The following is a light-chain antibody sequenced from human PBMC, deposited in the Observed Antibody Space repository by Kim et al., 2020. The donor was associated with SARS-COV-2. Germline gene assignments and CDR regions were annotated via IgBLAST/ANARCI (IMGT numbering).Light chain of an antibody. CDR3: VLYMGSGIWM. Sequence: QAVVTQEPSFSVSPGRTVTLTCGLTSGSVSIDYYPSWYQQTPGQAPRTLIYNTNTRSSGVPDRFSGSILGNKAALTITGAQAENESDYYCVLYMGSGIWMFGGGTQLTVL. V-gene: IGLV8-61*01. J-gene: IGLJ3*02. CDR2: NTN. CDR1: SGSVSIDYY.